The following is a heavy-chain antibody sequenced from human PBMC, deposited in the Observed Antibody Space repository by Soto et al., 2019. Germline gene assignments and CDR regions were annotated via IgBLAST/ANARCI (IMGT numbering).Heavy chain of an antibody. D-gene: IGHD3-3*01. CDR2: ISHDGSNK. CDR1: GFTFTSYA. CDR3: ARAMYYDFWSGYSSCFDY. Sequence: GGSLRLSCAASGFTFTSYAMHWVRQAPGKGLEWVALISHDGSNKYYADSVKGRFTISRDSSKNTLYLQMNSLRAEDTAVYYCARAMYYDFWSGYSSCFDYWGQGTLVTVSS. V-gene: IGHV3-30-3*01. J-gene: IGHJ4*02.